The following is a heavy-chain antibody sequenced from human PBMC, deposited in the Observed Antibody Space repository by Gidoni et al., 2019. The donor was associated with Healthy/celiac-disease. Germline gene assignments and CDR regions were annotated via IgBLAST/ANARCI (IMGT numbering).Heavy chain of an antibody. Sequence: QVQLVQSGAEVKKPGSSVKVSCKAAGGTFRSYAISWVRQAPGQGLEWMGGINPSLGTANYAQKFQGRVTMTADESTSTAYMELSSLRSEDTAVYYCARDLRFLESLGAFDIWGQGTMVTVSS. J-gene: IGHJ3*02. D-gene: IGHD3-3*01. CDR1: GGTFRSYA. V-gene: IGHV1-69*01. CDR3: ARDLRFLESLGAFDI. CDR2: INPSLGTA.